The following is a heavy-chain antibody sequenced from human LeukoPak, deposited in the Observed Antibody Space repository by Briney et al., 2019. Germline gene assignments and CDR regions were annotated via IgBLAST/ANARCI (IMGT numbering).Heavy chain of an antibody. Sequence: GGSLRLSCAASGFSFSDAWMNWVRQAPGKGLEWVGHIRGKADGGTPDYIAPVKGRFTISRDDSKDTLYLQMNSLNTEDTAMYYCTTRSPARYCSAGACYSSADYWGQGTLVTVSS. CDR2: IRGKADGGTP. CDR3: TTRSPARYCSAGACYSSADY. V-gene: IGHV3-15*07. D-gene: IGHD2-15*01. CDR1: GFSFSDAW. J-gene: IGHJ4*02.